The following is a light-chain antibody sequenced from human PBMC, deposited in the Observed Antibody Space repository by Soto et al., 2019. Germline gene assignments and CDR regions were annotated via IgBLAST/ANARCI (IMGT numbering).Light chain of an antibody. V-gene: IGKV3-20*01. CDR3: QQYGSSPWT. J-gene: IGKJ1*01. CDR2: GTS. CDR1: QSVRSNY. Sequence: EIVLTQSPGTLSLSPGERATLSCRASQSVRSNYLAWYQQKPGQAPRLLIYGTSSRATGIPDRFSGSGSGTDFTLTISRLEPEDFAVYYCQQYGSSPWTFGQGTKVESK.